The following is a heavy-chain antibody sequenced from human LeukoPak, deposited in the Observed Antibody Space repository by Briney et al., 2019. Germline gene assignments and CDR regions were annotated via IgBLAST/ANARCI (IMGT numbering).Heavy chain of an antibody. CDR3: ARVKYYYDSIGYYSETLHPYCFDY. Sequence: GGSLRLSCAASGFTFSSYAMSWVRQAPGKGLEWVSVIYSGGSTYYADSVKGRFTISRDNSKNTLYLQMNSLRAEDTAVYYCARVKYYYDSIGYYSETLHPYCFDYWGQGTLVTVSS. D-gene: IGHD3-22*01. J-gene: IGHJ4*02. CDR1: GFTFSSYA. CDR2: IYSGGST. V-gene: IGHV3-66*01.